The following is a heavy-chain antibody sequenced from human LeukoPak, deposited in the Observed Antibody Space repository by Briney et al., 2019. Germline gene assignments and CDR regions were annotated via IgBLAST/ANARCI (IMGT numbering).Heavy chain of an antibody. CDR1: GGTFSSYA. CDR3: ARDYDSSKGHAFDI. CDR2: IIPIFGTA. J-gene: IGHJ3*02. Sequence: GASVKVSRKASGGTFSSYAISWVRQAPGQGLEWMGGIIPIFGTANYAQKFQGRVTITTDESTSTAYMELSSLRSEDTAVYYCARDYDSSKGHAFDIWGQGTMVTVSS. D-gene: IGHD3-22*01. V-gene: IGHV1-69*05.